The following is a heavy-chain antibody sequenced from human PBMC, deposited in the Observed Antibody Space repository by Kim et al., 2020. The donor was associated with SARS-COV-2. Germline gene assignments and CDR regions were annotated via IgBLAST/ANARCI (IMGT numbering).Heavy chain of an antibody. CDR2: TT. Sequence: TTYYADSVEDRFTITRDSAKNSVHLQMNNLRDADTAVYYCARSGNHYFDFWGLGTLVTVSS. V-gene: IGHV3-48*02. CDR3: ARSGNHYFDF. J-gene: IGHJ4*02. D-gene: IGHD1-26*01.